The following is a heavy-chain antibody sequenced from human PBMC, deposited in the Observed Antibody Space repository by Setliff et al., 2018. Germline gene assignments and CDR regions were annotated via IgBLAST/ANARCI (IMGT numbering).Heavy chain of an antibody. D-gene: IGHD2-8*01. CDR2: VFPDDSDT. Sequence: GESLKISCKGSRDIFNSVWIAWVRQKPGKGLEWMGMVFPDDSDTRYSPAFQGQMTISVDKSIRTAYLQWNTLRPSDTATYYCARKSCTSSTTCFWLYWGQGTPVTVSS. CDR3: ARKSCTSSTTCFWLY. J-gene: IGHJ4*02. CDR1: RDIFNSVW. V-gene: IGHV5-51*01.